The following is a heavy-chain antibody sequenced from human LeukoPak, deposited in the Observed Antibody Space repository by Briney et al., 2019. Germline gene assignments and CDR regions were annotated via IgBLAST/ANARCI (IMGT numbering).Heavy chain of an antibody. J-gene: IGHJ4*02. CDR1: GGSFSGYY. CDR3: ARGSGGVAAATDY. CDR2: INHSGST. V-gene: IGHV4-34*01. Sequence: SETPSLTCAVYGGSFSGYYWSWIRQPPGKGLEWIGEINHSGSTNYNPSLKSRVTISVDTSKNQFSLKLSSVTAADTAVYYCARGSGGVAAATDYWGQGTLVTVSS. D-gene: IGHD6-13*01.